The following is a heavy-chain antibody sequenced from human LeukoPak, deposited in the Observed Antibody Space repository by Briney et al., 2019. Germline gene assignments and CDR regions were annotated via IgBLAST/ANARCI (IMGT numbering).Heavy chain of an antibody. D-gene: IGHD2-2*01. J-gene: IGHJ4*02. Sequence: SGTLSLTCAVSGGSISSSNWWSWVRQPPGKGLEWIGEIYHSGSTNYNPSLKSRVTISVDKSKNQFSLKLSSVTAADTAVYYCARVSRYCSSTSCYAPYWGQGTLVTVSS. CDR2: IYHSGST. V-gene: IGHV4-4*02. CDR1: GGSISSSNW. CDR3: ARVSRYCSSTSCYAPY.